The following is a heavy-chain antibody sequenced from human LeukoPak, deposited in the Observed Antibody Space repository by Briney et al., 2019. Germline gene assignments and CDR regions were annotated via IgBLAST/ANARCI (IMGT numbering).Heavy chain of an antibody. D-gene: IGHD3-3*01. CDR1: GGSISSNSYY. V-gene: IGHV4-39*07. CDR2: INHSGST. J-gene: IGHJ5*02. CDR3: ARKGARITIFGVVMTTGKANYPWFDP. Sequence: ASETLSLTCAVSGGSISSNSYYWGWIRQPPGKGLEWIGEINHSGSTNYNPSLKSRVTISVDTSKNQFSLKLSSVTAADTAVYYCARKGARITIFGVVMTTGKANYPWFDPWGQGTLVTVSS.